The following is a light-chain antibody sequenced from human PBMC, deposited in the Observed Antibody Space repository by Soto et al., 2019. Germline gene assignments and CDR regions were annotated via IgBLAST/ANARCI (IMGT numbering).Light chain of an antibody. Sequence: DIQMTQSPSSLSASVGDRVTSTCQASQDISNYLTLYQQKPGKAPKLLIYDASNLETGDPSRFSGGGAGTDFTFTISSMQPDDIATYHCQQYDNHPGIFGGGTKVEIK. CDR1: QDISNY. CDR3: QQYDNHPGI. J-gene: IGKJ4*01. CDR2: DAS. V-gene: IGKV1-33*01.